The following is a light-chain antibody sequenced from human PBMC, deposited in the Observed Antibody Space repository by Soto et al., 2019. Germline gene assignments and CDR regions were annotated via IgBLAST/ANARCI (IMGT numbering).Light chain of an antibody. CDR3: QQRSNSWT. Sequence: LTQSTATLTFSPGDRAARSCRASQSVSSYLAWYHQKPGQTPRLLIYDASNRATGIPARFSGSGSGTDFTLTISSLEPEDFAVYYCQQRSNSWTFGQGTKVDIK. V-gene: IGKV3-11*01. CDR2: DAS. J-gene: IGKJ1*01. CDR1: QSVSSY.